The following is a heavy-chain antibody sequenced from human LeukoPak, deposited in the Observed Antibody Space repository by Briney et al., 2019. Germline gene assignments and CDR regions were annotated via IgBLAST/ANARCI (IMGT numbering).Heavy chain of an antibody. Sequence: PSETLSLTCAVYGGSFSGYYWSWIRQPPGKGLEWIGEINHSGSTNYNPSLKSRVTISVDTSKNQFSLKLSSVTAADTAVYYCARHRAYYYYMDVWGKGTTVTVSS. CDR2: INHSGST. CDR3: ARHRAYYYYMDV. CDR1: GGSFSGYY. J-gene: IGHJ6*03. V-gene: IGHV4-34*01.